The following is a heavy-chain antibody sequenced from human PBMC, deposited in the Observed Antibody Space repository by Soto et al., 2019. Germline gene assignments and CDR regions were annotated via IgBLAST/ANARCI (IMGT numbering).Heavy chain of an antibody. J-gene: IGHJ4*02. Sequence: EMHLLESGGGLVQPGGSLRLSCAASGFTFSSFAMNWVRQDPGKGLEWVSGISGSGGSTYYADPVKGRFIISRNNSKSTLYLQMDSLRDEDTALYYCVKGLVVRGVSHFGYWGQGTLVTVAS. CDR1: GFTFSSFA. V-gene: IGHV3-23*01. D-gene: IGHD3-10*02. CDR2: ISGSGGST. CDR3: VKGLVVRGVSHFGY.